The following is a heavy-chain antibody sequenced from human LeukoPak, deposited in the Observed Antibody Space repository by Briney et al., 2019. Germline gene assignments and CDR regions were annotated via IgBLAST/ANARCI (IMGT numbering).Heavy chain of an antibody. J-gene: IGHJ4*02. CDR3: ASVVVTAYYSS. CDR1: GYSISSGYY. V-gene: IGHV4-38-2*02. CDR2: IYHSGST. D-gene: IGHD2-21*02. Sequence: SETLSLTCTVSGYSISSGYYWGWIRQPPGKGLEWIGSIYHSGSTYYNPSLKSRVTISVDTSKNQFSLKLSSVTAADTAVYYCASVVVTAYYSSWGQGTLVTVSS.